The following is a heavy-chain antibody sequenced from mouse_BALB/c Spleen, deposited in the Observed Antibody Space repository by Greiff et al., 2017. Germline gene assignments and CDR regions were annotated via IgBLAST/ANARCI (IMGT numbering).Heavy chain of an antibody. CDR2: ISDGGSYT. Sequence: EVKLMESGGGLVKPGGSLKLSCAASGFTFSDYYMYWVRQTPEKRLEWVATISDGGSYTYYPDSVKGRFTISRDNAKNNLYLQMSSLKSEDTAMYYCARPNWDGGNYYAMDDWGQGTSVTVSS. V-gene: IGHV5-4*02. J-gene: IGHJ4*01. CDR1: GFTFSDYY. CDR3: ARPNWDGGNYYAMDD. D-gene: IGHD4-1*01.